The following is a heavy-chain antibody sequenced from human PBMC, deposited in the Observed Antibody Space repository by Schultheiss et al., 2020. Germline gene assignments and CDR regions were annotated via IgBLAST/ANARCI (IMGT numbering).Heavy chain of an antibody. V-gene: IGHV3-9*01. CDR3: AREGGSGWYGYYYYGMDV. D-gene: IGHD6-19*01. CDR2: ISWNSGSI. Sequence: LSLTCAVSGGSISSGGYSWSWIRQPPGKGLEWVSGISWNSGSIGYADSVKGRFSISRDNAKNSLYLQMNSLRDEDTAVYYCAREGGSGWYGYYYYGMDVWGQGTTVTVSS. CDR1: GGSISSGGYS. J-gene: IGHJ6*02.